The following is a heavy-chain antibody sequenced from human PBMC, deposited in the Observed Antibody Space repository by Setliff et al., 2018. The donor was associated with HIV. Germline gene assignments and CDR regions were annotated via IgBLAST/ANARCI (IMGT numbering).Heavy chain of an antibody. CDR3: AREPTGDFWSGYSSRGLDY. V-gene: IGHV1-18*01. J-gene: IGHJ4*02. CDR1: GYTFTRYG. CDR2: ISANNGNT. Sequence: ASVKVSCKASGYTFTRYGISWVRQAPGQGLEWMGWISANNGNTNYAQKLQGRVTMTRDTSINTAYMELTRLTSDDTAFYYCAREPTGDFWSGYSSRGLDYWGQGTLVTVSS. D-gene: IGHD3-3*01.